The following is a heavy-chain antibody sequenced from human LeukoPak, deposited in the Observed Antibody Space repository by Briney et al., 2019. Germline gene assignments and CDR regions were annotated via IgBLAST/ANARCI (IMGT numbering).Heavy chain of an antibody. J-gene: IGHJ5*02. CDR2: FYYTGST. Sequence: SETLSLTCTVSGGSISSSSYYWGWIRQPPGKRLEWIGNFYYTGSTYFKPSLKSRVTISVDTSKNQFSLKLTSVTAADTAVYYCARWYYNWNGVDPWGQGTLVTVSS. D-gene: IGHD1-1*01. V-gene: IGHV4-39*01. CDR3: ARWYYNWNGVDP. CDR1: GGSISSSSYY.